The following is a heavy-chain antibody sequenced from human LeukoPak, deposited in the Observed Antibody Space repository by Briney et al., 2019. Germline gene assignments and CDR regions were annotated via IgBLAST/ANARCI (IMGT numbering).Heavy chain of an antibody. D-gene: IGHD5-12*01. V-gene: IGHV3-7*04. Sequence: GGSLRLSCAASEFTFSSYWMSWVRQAPGKGPEWVANIRRDGSDKYYLDSVKGRFTIPRDNAKNSLYLQMNSLRAEDTAVYYCASDLRGGYDYWGQGTLVTVSS. J-gene: IGHJ1*01. CDR2: IRRDGSDK. CDR3: ASDLRGGYDY. CDR1: EFTFSSYW.